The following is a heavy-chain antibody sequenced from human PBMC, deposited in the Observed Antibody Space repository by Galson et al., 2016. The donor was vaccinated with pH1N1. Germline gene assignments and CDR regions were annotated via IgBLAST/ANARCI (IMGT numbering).Heavy chain of an antibody. J-gene: IGHJ4*02. V-gene: IGHV3-23*01. CDR3: AKDLSSDYGDYGLDY. CDR1: GFTFRRYA. Sequence: SLRLSCAASGFTFRRYAMSWVRQAPGKGLEWVSAVSGRGDSTYYADSVKGHFTISRDNSKNTLYLQMKSLRAEDTALYYRAKDLSSDYGDYGLDYWGQGTLVTVSS. D-gene: IGHD4-17*01. CDR2: VSGRGDST.